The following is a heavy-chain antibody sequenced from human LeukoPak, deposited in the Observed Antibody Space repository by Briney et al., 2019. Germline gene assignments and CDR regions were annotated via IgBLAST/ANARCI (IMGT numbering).Heavy chain of an antibody. CDR1: GYTFTSYY. V-gene: IGHV1-46*01. D-gene: IGHD5-18*01. J-gene: IGHJ4*02. CDR2: IITSAGST. CDR3: ARVEGLTATVTD. Sequence: ASVKVSCKASGYTFTSYYMHWVRQAPGQGLEWMGLIITSAGSTTYAQNFQGRVTLTRDTSTSTVYMEMSSLRSEDTAVYYCARVEGLTATVTDWGQGTLVTVSS.